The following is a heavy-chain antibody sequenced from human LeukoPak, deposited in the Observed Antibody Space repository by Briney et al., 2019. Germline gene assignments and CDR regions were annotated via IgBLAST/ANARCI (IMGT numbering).Heavy chain of an antibody. CDR1: GFTFNYYW. D-gene: IGHD6-13*01. Sequence: PGGSLRPSCAASGFTFNYYWMHWVRQVPGKGLVWVSHINGDGSTTNYADSVQGRFTISRDNAKSTLYLHMTSLRADDTAVYYCARPGGYSSGWYGYWGQGTLVTVSS. CDR2: INGDGSTT. CDR3: ARPGGYSSGWYGY. V-gene: IGHV3-74*01. J-gene: IGHJ4*02.